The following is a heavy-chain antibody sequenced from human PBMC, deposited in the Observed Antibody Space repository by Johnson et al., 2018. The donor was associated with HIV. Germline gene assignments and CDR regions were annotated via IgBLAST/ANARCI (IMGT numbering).Heavy chain of an antibody. V-gene: IGHV3-7*01. CDR1: GFTFSSYW. CDR2: IKQDGSEK. CDR3: ASFRGVIRYDAFDI. Sequence: VQLVESGGGLVQPGGSLRLSCAASGFTFSSYWMSWVRQAPGKGLEWVANIKQDGSEKYYVASVKGRFTISRANAKNSLYLQMNSLRAEDTAVYYGASFRGVIRYDAFDIWGQGTMVTVSS. J-gene: IGHJ3*02. D-gene: IGHD3-10*01.